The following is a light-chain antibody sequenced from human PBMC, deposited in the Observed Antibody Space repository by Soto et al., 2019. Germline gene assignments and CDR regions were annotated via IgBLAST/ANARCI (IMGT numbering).Light chain of an antibody. CDR1: QTISSW. Sequence: DIQMTQSPSSLSASVGDRVTITCRASQTISSWLAWYQQKPGSAPKLLIYDTSSLRSGVPSRFSGSASGTDFTLTISNLQPNDSATYYCQQANSFPRTFVQGTKVEIK. CDR3: QQANSFPRT. CDR2: DTS. V-gene: IGKV1-12*01. J-gene: IGKJ1*01.